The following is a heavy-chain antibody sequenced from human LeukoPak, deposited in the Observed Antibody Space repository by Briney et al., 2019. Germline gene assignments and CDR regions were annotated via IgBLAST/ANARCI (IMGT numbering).Heavy chain of an antibody. D-gene: IGHD4-11*01. Sequence: GASVKVSCKASGYTFTGYYMHWVRQAPGQGLEWMGWINPNSGGTNYAQKFQGRVTMTRDTSISTAYMELSRLRSDDTAVYYCAREARMTTVYHDYWGQGTLVTVSS. V-gene: IGHV1-2*02. CDR1: GYTFTGYY. J-gene: IGHJ4*02. CDR3: AREARMTTVYHDY. CDR2: INPNSGGT.